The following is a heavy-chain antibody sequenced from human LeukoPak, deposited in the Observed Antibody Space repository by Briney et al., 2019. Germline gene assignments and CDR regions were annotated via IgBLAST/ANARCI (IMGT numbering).Heavy chain of an antibody. CDR1: GFTFSTYA. CDR2: ISGSGGST. J-gene: IGHJ4*02. CDR3: AKPLLDYGDYHY. V-gene: IGHV3-23*01. Sequence: GASLRLSCAASGFTFSTYAMSRVRQAPGKGLEWVLAISGSGGSTYYADSVKGRFTISRDNSKNTLYLQMNSLRAEDTAVYCCAKPLLDYGDYHYWGQETLVTVSS. D-gene: IGHD4-17*01.